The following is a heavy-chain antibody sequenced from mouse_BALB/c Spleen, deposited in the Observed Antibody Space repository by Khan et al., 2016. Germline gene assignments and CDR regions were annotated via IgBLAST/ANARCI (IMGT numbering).Heavy chain of an antibody. V-gene: IGHV9-4*02. CDR2: INTHSGLT. CDR1: GYTFTTAG. Sequence: QIQLVESGPELKKPGETVRISCKAAGYTFTTAGMQWVHKMPGKGLKWIGWINTHSGLTKYAEDFKGRFAFSLDTSDSPAYLKISNLKNEDTATYSCAGSGNSFDYWGQGTTLTVSS. D-gene: IGHD1-1*02. CDR3: AGSGNSFDY. J-gene: IGHJ2*01.